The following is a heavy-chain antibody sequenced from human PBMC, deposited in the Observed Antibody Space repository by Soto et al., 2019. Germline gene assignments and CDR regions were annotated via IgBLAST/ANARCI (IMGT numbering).Heavy chain of an antibody. V-gene: IGHV3-7*05. J-gene: IGHJ6*02. Sequence: QRLSCAASGFTFSDYWMSWVRQTPGKGLEWVGNIHLDGSEKYYAGFVKGRFTFSRDNVKNSLYLQMNSLRAEDTAVYYCARDEAGTLGDYYYGMDVWCQGTTVTVSS. CDR1: GFTFSDYW. D-gene: IGHD6-13*01. CDR2: IHLDGSEK. CDR3: ARDEAGTLGDYYYGMDV.